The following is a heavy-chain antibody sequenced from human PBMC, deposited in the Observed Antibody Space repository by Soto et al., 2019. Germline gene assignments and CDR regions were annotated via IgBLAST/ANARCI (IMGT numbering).Heavy chain of an antibody. CDR1: GYNFIDYD. V-gene: IGHV1-8*01. D-gene: IGHD6-19*01. J-gene: IGHJ5*02. CDR3: SRNPYGSGLFDP. Sequence: QVQLVQSGAEVKKPGASVKVSCKASGYNFIDYDINWMRHSTGQGLEWMGWMTPNSGNTGYAQKFQGRVTLTRDTSKGTAYMELSSLKTEDTAVYYCSRNPYGSGLFDPWGQGTLVTVSS. CDR2: MTPNSGNT.